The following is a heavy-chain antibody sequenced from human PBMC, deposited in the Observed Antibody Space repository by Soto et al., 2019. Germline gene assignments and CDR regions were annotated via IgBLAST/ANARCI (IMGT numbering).Heavy chain of an antibody. J-gene: IGHJ6*02. D-gene: IGHD1-26*01. V-gene: IGHV4-59*01. CDR2: IYYSGST. Sequence: QVQLQESGPGLVKPSETLSLTCTVSGGSIRSYYWSWIRQPPGKGLEWIGYIYYSGSTNYNPSLNSRVTISVDTSKNQFSLKLSSVTAPDTAVYYCARGHSGSYRTGEGYYYGMDVWGQGTTVTVSS. CDR3: ARGHSGSYRTGEGYYYGMDV. CDR1: GGSIRSYY.